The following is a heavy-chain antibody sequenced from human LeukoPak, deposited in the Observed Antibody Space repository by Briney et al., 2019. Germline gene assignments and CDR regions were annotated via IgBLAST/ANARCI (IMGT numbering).Heavy chain of an antibody. J-gene: IGHJ4*02. CDR2: ISNDGSNI. CDR3: AKELRGGSIWRYYFDY. Sequence: PGGSLILSCAASGFIFSNHGMHWVRQAPGKGLEWVALISNDGSNIYYADSVKGRFTISRDNSKNTLYLQMNSLRAEDTAMYYCAKELRGGSIWRYYFDYWGQGTLVTVSS. V-gene: IGHV3-30*18. D-gene: IGHD6-13*01. CDR1: GFIFSNHG.